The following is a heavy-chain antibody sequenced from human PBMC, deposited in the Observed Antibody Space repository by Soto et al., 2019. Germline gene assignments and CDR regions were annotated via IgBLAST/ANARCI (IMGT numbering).Heavy chain of an antibody. D-gene: IGHD5-12*01. V-gene: IGHV3-30*18. J-gene: IGHJ4*02. CDR2: ISYDGSNK. Sequence: QVQLVESGGGVVQPGRSLRLSCAASGFTFSSYGMHWVRQAPGKGLEWVAVISYDGSNKYYADSVKGRFTISRDNSKNTLYLQMNSLRAEDTAVYYCAKADKEMATPGDYWGQGTLVTVSS. CDR3: AKADKEMATPGDY. CDR1: GFTFSSYG.